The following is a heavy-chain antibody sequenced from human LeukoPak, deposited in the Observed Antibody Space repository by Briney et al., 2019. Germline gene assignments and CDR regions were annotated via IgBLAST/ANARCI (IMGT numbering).Heavy chain of an antibody. D-gene: IGHD4-17*01. CDR2: ISAYNGNT. V-gene: IGHV1-18*01. CDR1: GYTFTSYG. CDR3: ARDGDYGERYYYYYYMDV. J-gene: IGHJ6*03. Sequence: GASVKVSCKASGYTFTSYGISWVRQAPGQGLEWMGWISAYNGNTNYAQKLQGRVTMTTDTSTSTAYMELRSLRSDDTAVYYCARDGDYGERYYYYYYMDVWGKGTTVTISS.